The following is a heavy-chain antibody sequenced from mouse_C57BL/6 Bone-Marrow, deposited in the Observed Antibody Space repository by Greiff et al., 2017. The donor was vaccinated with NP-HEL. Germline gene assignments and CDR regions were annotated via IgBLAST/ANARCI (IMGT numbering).Heavy chain of an antibody. CDR2: ISSGGSYT. Sequence: EVKLMESGGDLVKPGGSLKLSCAASGFTFSSYGMSWVPQTPDKRLEWVATISSGGSYTYYPDSVKGRFTISRDNAKNTLYLQMSSLKSEDTAMYYCARLGPRTYFDYWGQGTTLTVSS. D-gene: IGHD4-1*01. J-gene: IGHJ2*01. V-gene: IGHV5-6*01. CDR1: GFTFSSYG. CDR3: ARLGPRTYFDY.